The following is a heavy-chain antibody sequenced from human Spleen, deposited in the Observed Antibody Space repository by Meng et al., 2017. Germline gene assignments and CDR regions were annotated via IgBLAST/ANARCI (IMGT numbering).Heavy chain of an antibody. D-gene: IGHD5-12*01. CDR3: ARSPLFRGYSGHFDY. CDR1: GGSFSGYY. Sequence: SETLSLTCAVYGGSFSGYYWSWIRQPPGKGLEWIGSIYHSGSTYYNPSLKSRVTISVDTSKNQFSLKLSSVTAADTAVYYCARSPLFRGYSGHFDYWGQGTLVTVSS. CDR2: IYHSGST. J-gene: IGHJ4*02. V-gene: IGHV4-34*01.